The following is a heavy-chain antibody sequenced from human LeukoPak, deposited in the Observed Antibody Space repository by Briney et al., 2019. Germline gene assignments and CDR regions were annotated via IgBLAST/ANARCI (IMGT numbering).Heavy chain of an antibody. J-gene: IGHJ5*02. Sequence: SETLSLTCAVYGGSFSGYYWSWIRQPPGKGLEWIGEINHSGSTNYNPSLKSRVTISVDTSKNQFSLELSSVTAADTAVYYCARRRYSSGWYRCWFDPWGQGTLVTVSS. D-gene: IGHD6-19*01. CDR3: ARRRYSSGWYRCWFDP. V-gene: IGHV4-34*01. CDR1: GGSFSGYY. CDR2: INHSGST.